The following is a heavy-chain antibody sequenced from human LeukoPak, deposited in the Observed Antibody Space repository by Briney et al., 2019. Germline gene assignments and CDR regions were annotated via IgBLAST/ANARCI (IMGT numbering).Heavy chain of an antibody. CDR3: ASGSFDFWSGYYLDY. D-gene: IGHD3-3*01. J-gene: IGHJ4*02. CDR2: MNPNSGNT. V-gene: IGHV1-8*03. Sequence: ASVKVSCKASGYTFTSYDINWVRQATGQGLEWMGWMNPNSGNTGYAQKFQGRVTITRNTSISTAYMELSSLRSEDTAVYYRASGSFDFWSGYYLDYWGQGTLVTVSS. CDR1: GYTFTSYD.